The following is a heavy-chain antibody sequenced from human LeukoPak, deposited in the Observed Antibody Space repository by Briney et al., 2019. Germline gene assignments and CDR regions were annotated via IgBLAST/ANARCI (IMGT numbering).Heavy chain of an antibody. V-gene: IGHV3-23*01. CDR3: AKAGRATYYYDSSGYYYFDY. CDR2: ISGSGGST. J-gene: IGHJ4*02. Sequence: GGSLRLSCAASGFTFSSYAMSWVRQAPGKGLEWVSAISGSGGSTYYADSVKGWFTISRDNSKNTLYLQMNSLRAEDTAVYYCAKAGRATYYYDSSGYYYFDYWGQGTLVTVSS. CDR1: GFTFSSYA. D-gene: IGHD3-22*01.